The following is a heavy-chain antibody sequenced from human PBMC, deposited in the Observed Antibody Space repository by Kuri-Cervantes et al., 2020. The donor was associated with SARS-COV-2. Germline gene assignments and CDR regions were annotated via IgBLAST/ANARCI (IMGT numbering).Heavy chain of an antibody. D-gene: IGHD6-6*01. V-gene: IGHV4-34*01. Sequence: ESLKISWAVYGGSFSGYYWSWIRQPPGKGLEWIGEINHSGSTNYNPSLKSRVTISVDTSKNQFSLKLSSVTAADTAVYYCARRGQLVPYYYYYMDVWGKGTTVTVSS. J-gene: IGHJ6*03. CDR2: INHSGST. CDR1: GGSFSGYY. CDR3: ARRGQLVPYYYYYMDV.